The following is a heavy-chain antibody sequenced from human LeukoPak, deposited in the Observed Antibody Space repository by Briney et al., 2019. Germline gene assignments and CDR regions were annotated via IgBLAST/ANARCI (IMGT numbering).Heavy chain of an antibody. Sequence: GGSLRLSCVASGITFSSYSMNWVRQAPGKGLEWVSYISSSGSTIYYADSVKGRFTISRDNAKNSLYLQMNSLRAEDTAVYYCAQGAPVEPLDYWGQGTLVTVSS. V-gene: IGHV3-48*04. CDR3: AQGAPVEPLDY. CDR2: ISSSGSTI. CDR1: GITFSSYS. D-gene: IGHD1-1*01. J-gene: IGHJ4*02.